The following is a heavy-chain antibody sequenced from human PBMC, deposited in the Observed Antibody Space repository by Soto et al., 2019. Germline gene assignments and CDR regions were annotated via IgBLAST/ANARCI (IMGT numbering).Heavy chain of an antibody. Sequence: PGGSLRLSCAASGFTFSSYGMHWVRQAPGKGLEWVAVISYDGSNKYYADSVKGRFTISRDNSKNTLYLQMNSLRAEDTAVYYCAKDYGGTDYQYYGMDVWGQGTTVTVSS. D-gene: IGHD4-17*01. CDR1: GFTFSSYG. V-gene: IGHV3-30*18. J-gene: IGHJ6*02. CDR3: AKDYGGTDYQYYGMDV. CDR2: ISYDGSNK.